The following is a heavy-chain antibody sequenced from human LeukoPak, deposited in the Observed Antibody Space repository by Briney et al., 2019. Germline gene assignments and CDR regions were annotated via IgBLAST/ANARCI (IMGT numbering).Heavy chain of an antibody. CDR2: INHSGST. J-gene: IGHJ3*02. V-gene: IGHV4-38-2*02. Sequence: PSETLSLTCTVSGYSISSGYYWSWIRQPPGKGLEWIGEINHSGSTNYNPSLKSRVTISVDTSKNQFPLKLSSVTAADTAVYYCARGLRITRLGRRDAFDIWGQGTMVTVSS. D-gene: IGHD3-10*01. CDR1: GYSISSGYY. CDR3: ARGLRITRLGRRDAFDI.